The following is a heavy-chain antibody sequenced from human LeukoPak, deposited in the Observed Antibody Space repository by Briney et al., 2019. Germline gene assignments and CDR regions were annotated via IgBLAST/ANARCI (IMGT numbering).Heavy chain of an antibody. Sequence: KTSETLSLTCTVSGGSISSYYWSWIRQPPGKGLEWIGYIYYSGSTNYNPSLKSRVTISVDTSKNQFSLKLSSVTAADTAVYYCAREKGTGTTGGDWFDPWAREPWSPSPQ. CDR1: GGSISSYY. V-gene: IGHV4-59*12. J-gene: IGHJ5*02. CDR2: IYYSGST. D-gene: IGHD1-7*01. CDR3: AREKGTGTTGGDWFDP.